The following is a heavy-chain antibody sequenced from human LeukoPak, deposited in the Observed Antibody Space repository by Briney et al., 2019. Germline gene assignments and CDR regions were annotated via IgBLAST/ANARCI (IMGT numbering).Heavy chain of an antibody. D-gene: IGHD1-14*01. CDR2: IKQDGSEK. Sequence: GGSLRLSCAASGFTFSDYWMSWVRRAPGKGLEWVANIKQDGSEKYYVDSVKGRFTISRDNAKNSLYLQMNSLRAEDTALYYCARHNPLWGYWGQGTLVTVSS. CDR1: GFTFSDYW. J-gene: IGHJ4*02. V-gene: IGHV3-7*04. CDR3: ARHNPLWGY.